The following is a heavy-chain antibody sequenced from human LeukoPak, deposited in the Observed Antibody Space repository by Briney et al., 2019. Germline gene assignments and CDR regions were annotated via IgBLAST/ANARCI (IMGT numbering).Heavy chain of an antibody. V-gene: IGHV1-2*02. CDR1: GYTFTGYY. Sequence: ASVKVSCKASGYTFTGYYMHWVRQAPGQGLEWMGWINPNSGGTNYAQKFQGRVTMTRDTSISTAYMELRSLRSDDTAVYYCARDFYGSGSGSDYWGQGALVTVSS. CDR3: ARDFYGSGSGSDY. J-gene: IGHJ4*02. D-gene: IGHD3-10*01. CDR2: INPNSGGT.